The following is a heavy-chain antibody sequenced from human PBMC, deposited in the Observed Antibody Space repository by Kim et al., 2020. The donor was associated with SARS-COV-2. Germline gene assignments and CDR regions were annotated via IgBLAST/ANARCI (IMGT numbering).Heavy chain of an antibody. V-gene: IGHV4-4*07. CDR2: T. D-gene: IGHD2-21*02. Sequence: TNTTPSLKSRVPMSVDTSKNQFSLKLSSVTAADTAVYYCAGDARLYGFDYWGQGTLVTVSS. CDR3: AGDARLYGFDY. J-gene: IGHJ4*02.